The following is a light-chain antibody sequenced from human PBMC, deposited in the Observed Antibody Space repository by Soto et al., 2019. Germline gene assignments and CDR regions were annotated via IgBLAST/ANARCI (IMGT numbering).Light chain of an antibody. CDR2: DAS. Sequence: DNQMTQSPSTLSASVGDKVTITYRASQSITSWLSWYQQKPGKAPKLLIYDASSLESGVPLRFSGSGFGTEFTLTISSLQPDDFAIYYCQQYNSYSTFGQGTKVDI. J-gene: IGKJ1*01. CDR3: QQYNSYST. CDR1: QSITSW. V-gene: IGKV1-5*01.